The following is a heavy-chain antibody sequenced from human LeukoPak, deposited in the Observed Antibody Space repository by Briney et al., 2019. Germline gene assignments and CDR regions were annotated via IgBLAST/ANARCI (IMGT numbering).Heavy chain of an antibody. CDR3: ARTFMIVVPSLGY. V-gene: IGHV1-8*01. CDR2: MNPNMGNT. D-gene: IGHD3-22*01. J-gene: IGHJ4*02. Sequence: ASVKVSCKASGYTFTSYNINWVRQATGQGLEWMGWMNPNMGNTGYAQKFQGRVTMTRNTSISTAYMELSSLRSEDTAVYYCARTFMIVVPSLGYWGQGTLVTVSS. CDR1: GYTFTSYN.